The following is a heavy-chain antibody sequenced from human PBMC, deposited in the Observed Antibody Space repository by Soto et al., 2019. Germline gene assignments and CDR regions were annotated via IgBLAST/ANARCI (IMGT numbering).Heavy chain of an antibody. D-gene: IGHD4-4*01. CDR2: VFYSGNT. CDR3: ASRDYNDACDI. J-gene: IGHJ3*02. CDR1: GVSISTYY. Sequence: QVQLQESGPGLVKPSETLSLTCTVSGVSISTYYWTWIRQPPGKGLEWIGQVFYSGNTNYNPSLKRRGTISVDASRNQSSLRLSSVTAADTAMYYCASRDYNDACDIWGQGTRVTVPS. V-gene: IGHV4-59*01.